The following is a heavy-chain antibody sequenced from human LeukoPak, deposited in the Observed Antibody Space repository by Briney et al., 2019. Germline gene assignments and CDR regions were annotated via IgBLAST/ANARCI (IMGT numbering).Heavy chain of an antibody. CDR2: IRYDGSNK. V-gene: IGHV3-30*02. CDR3: AKDKVNPNYDYVWGSSEFDY. D-gene: IGHD3-16*01. J-gene: IGHJ4*02. Sequence: GGSLRLSCAASGFTFSRYGMHWVRQAPGKGLEWVAFIRYDGSNKYYADSVKGRFTISRDNSKNTLYLQMNSLRAEDTAVYYCAKDKVNPNYDYVWGSSEFDYWGQGTLATVSS. CDR1: GFTFSRYG.